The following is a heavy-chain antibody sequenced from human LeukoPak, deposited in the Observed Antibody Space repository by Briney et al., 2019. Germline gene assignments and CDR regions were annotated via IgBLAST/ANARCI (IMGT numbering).Heavy chain of an antibody. CDR3: ARHSDITVADS. V-gene: IGHV5-51*01. CDR2: IFPDDSDT. J-gene: IGHJ5*01. CDR1: GYSFTSYW. D-gene: IGHD6-19*01. Sequence: GESLKISCKGSGYSFTSYWIAWVRQMPGKGLEWMGIIFPDDSDTRYSPSFQGLVTISAYKSISTAYLQWNSLKASDTAMYYCARHSDITVADSWGQGTLVTVSS.